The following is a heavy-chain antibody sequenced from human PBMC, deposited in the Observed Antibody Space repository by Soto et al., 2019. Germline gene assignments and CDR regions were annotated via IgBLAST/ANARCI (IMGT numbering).Heavy chain of an antibody. CDR1: GYSFTSYG. CDR3: GRCRTDSYAVDL. D-gene: IGHD5-18*01. CDR2: ISPYNGRT. V-gene: IGHV1-18*01. J-gene: IGHJ6*02. Sequence: ASVKVSCKASGYSFTSYGIGWVRQVPGQGPEWRGWISPYNGRTYYAQSVKGRVVMTTDISTNTVYLELRSLRSDDSAIYYCGRCRTDSYAVDLWGQGTKVSVSS.